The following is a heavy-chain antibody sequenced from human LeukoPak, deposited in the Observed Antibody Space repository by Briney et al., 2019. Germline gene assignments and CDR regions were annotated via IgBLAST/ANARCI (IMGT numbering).Heavy chain of an antibody. Sequence: SETLSLTCTVSGYSISSGYYWGWIRQPPGKGLEWIGSIYHSGSTYYNPSLKSRVTISVDTSKNQFSLKLSSVTAADTAVYYCARLRGNSYYFDYWGQGTLVTVSS. CDR2: IYHSGST. CDR3: ARLRGNSYYFDY. D-gene: IGHD4-23*01. J-gene: IGHJ4*02. V-gene: IGHV4-38-2*02. CDR1: GYSISSGYY.